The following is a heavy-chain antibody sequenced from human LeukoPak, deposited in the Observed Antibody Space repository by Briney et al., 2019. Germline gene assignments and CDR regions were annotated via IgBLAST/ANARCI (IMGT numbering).Heavy chain of an antibody. D-gene: IGHD3-22*01. CDR3: ARDWGYYYDTPYYYGMDF. CDR2: ISSSSTI. V-gene: IGHV3-48*01. J-gene: IGHJ6*02. Sequence: GGSLRLSCAASGFTFSSYSMNWVRQAPGKGLEWLSYISSSSTIYYADSVKGRFTISRDNAKTSLYLQMNSLRAEDTAVYYCARDWGYYYDTPYYYGMDFWGQGTTVTVSS. CDR1: GFTFSSYS.